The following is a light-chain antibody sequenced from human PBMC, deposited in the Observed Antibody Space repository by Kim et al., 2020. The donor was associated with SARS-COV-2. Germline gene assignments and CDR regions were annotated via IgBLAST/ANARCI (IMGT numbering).Light chain of an antibody. CDR1: SGSIAISD. CDR2: EDN. V-gene: IGLV6-57*03. Sequence: GKTVTISCTRSSGSIAISDVQWYQQRPGSAHTTVIYEDNQRPSGVPDRFSGSIDSSANSASLTISGLKTEDEADYYCQSYDSSNQVFGGGTQLTVL. J-gene: IGLJ3*02. CDR3: QSYDSSNQV.